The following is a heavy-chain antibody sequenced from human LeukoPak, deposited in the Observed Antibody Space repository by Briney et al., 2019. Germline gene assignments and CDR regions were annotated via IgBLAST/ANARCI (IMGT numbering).Heavy chain of an antibody. CDR2: ISSSSSYI. CDR1: GFTFSSYS. V-gene: IGHV3-21*01. Sequence: GGSLRLSCAASGFTFSSYSMNWVRQAPGKGLEWVSSISSSSSYIYYTDSVKGRFTISRDNAKNSLYLQMNSLRAEDTAVYYCARLAPSGAFDYWGQGTLVTVSS. D-gene: IGHD3-10*01. J-gene: IGHJ4*02. CDR3: ARLAPSGAFDY.